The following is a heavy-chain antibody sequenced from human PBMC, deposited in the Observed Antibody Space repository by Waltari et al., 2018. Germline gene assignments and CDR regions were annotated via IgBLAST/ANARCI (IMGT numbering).Heavy chain of an antibody. D-gene: IGHD6-19*01. CDR1: GGSFSGYY. Sequence: QVQLQQWGAGLLKPSETLSLTCAVYGGSFSGYYWSWIRQPPGKGLEWIGEINHSGSTNYNPSLKSRVTISVDTSKNQSSLKLSSLTAADTAVYYCARGLRQWLAYNWFDPWGQGTLVTVSS. J-gene: IGHJ5*02. CDR3: ARGLRQWLAYNWFDP. V-gene: IGHV4-34*01. CDR2: INHSGST.